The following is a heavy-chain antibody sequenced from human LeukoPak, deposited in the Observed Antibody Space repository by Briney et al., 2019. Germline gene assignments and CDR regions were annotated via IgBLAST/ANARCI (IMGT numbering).Heavy chain of an antibody. CDR2: IYHSGSI. V-gene: IGHV4-38-2*02. Sequence: KTSETPSLTCAVSGYSISSGYYWGWIRQPPGKGLEWIGSIYHSGSIYYNPSLKSRVTISVDTSKNQFSLKLSSVTAADTAVYYCARERNPVVTPEIWFDPWGQGTLVTVSS. CDR1: GYSISSGYY. J-gene: IGHJ5*02. D-gene: IGHD4-23*01. CDR3: ARERNPVVTPEIWFDP.